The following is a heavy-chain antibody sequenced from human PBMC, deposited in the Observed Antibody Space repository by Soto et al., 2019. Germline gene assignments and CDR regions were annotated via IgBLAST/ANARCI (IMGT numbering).Heavy chain of an antibody. V-gene: IGHV3-9*01. Sequence: GGSLRLSCAASGFTFDDYAMHWVRQAPGKGLEWVSGISWNSGSIGYADSVKGRFTISRDNAKNSLYLQMNSLRAEDTALYYCAKEVVGATRGCFDYWGQGALVTVSS. J-gene: IGHJ4*02. CDR1: GFTFDDYA. D-gene: IGHD1-26*01. CDR2: ISWNSGSI. CDR3: AKEVVGATRGCFDY.